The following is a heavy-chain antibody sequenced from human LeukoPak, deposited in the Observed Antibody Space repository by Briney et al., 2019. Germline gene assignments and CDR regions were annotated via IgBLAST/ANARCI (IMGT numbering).Heavy chain of an antibody. J-gene: IGHJ4*02. CDR2: INWNGGST. V-gene: IGHV3-20*04. Sequence: PGGSLRLSCAASGFTFDDYGMSWVRQAPGKGLEWVSGINWNGGSTGYADSVKGRFTISRDNAKNSLYLQMNSLRAADTALYYCARGRGDYDILTGYYPLYFDYWGQGTLVTVSS. CDR3: ARGRGDYDILTGYYPLYFDY. CDR1: GFTFDDYG. D-gene: IGHD3-9*01.